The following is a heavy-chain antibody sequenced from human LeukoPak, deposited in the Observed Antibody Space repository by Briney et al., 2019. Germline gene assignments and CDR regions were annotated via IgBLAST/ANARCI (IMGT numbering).Heavy chain of an antibody. D-gene: IGHD3-10*01. Sequence: GGSLRLSCAASGFTFSDYGIHWVRQAPGKGLEWVAVIWSDGSNKYYADSVKSRFTLSRDNSKKTLYLQMNSLRVEDTAVYYCVRASGSFDYWGQGTLVTVSS. V-gene: IGHV3-33*01. CDR1: GFTFSDYG. J-gene: IGHJ4*02. CDR2: IWSDGSNK. CDR3: VRASGSFDY.